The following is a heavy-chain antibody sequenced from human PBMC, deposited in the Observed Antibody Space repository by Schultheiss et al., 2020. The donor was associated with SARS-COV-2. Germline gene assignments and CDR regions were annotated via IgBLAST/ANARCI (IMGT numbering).Heavy chain of an antibody. CDR2: ISAYNGNT. Sequence: ASVKVSCKASGYTFTSYGISWVRQAPGQGLEWMGWISAYNGNTNYAQKLQGRVTMTTDTSTSTAYMELSSLRSEDTAVYYCAREGDFWSGYRKPYWYFDLWGRGTLVTVSS. J-gene: IGHJ2*01. V-gene: IGHV1-18*01. D-gene: IGHD3-3*01. CDR3: AREGDFWSGYRKPYWYFDL. CDR1: GYTFTSYG.